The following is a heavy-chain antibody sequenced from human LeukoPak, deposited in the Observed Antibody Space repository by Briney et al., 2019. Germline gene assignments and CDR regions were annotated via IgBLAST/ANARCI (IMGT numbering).Heavy chain of an antibody. D-gene: IGHD3-10*01. CDR2: SRNKANSYTT. CDR1: GFTFSDHY. J-gene: IGHJ4*02. CDR3: ARDRWQYVSGSYYLDY. V-gene: IGHV3-72*01. Sequence: GGSLRLSCAASGFTFSDHYMDWVRQAPGKGLEWVGRSRNKANSYTTEYAASVKGRFTVSRDDSKNSLYLQMNSLKTEDTAVYYCARDRWQYVSGSYYLDYWGQGTLVTVSS.